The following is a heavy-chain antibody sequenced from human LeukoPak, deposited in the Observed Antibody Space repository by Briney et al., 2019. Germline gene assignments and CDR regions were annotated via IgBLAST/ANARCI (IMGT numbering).Heavy chain of an antibody. Sequence: GGSLRLSCAASGFPFSNSGMHWVRQTPGKGLEWVAFLRYDASSKFYTDSVKGRFTISRDNAKNALFLQMNSVRAEDTAVYYCARERIILNDYGGFFDNWGQGTLVTVSS. V-gene: IGHV3-30*02. CDR3: ARERIILNDYGGFFDN. J-gene: IGHJ4*02. CDR1: GFPFSNSG. D-gene: IGHD4-23*01. CDR2: LRYDASSK.